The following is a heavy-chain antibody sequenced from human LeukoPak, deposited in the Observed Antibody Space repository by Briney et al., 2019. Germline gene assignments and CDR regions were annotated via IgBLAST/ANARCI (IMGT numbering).Heavy chain of an antibody. Sequence: GGSLRLSCTASGFTFGDYAFSWVRQAPGKGLQWLTFIRSKTHGGAPEYAASVKGRFTVSRDDSKSIAYLQIDSLKTEDTAVYYCTRARYYGSASYYSDAFDVWGQGTLVTVSS. CDR1: GFTFGDYA. J-gene: IGHJ3*01. V-gene: IGHV3-49*04. CDR2: IRSKTHGGAP. D-gene: IGHD3-10*01. CDR3: TRARYYGSASYYSDAFDV.